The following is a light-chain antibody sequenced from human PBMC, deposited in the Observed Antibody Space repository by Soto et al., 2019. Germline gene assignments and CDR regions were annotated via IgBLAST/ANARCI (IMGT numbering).Light chain of an antibody. CDR1: SSDVGGYNY. CDR3: CSSAGTYTSV. J-gene: IGLJ3*02. CDR2: DVS. Sequence: QSALTQPRSVSGSPGQSVTISCTGTSSDVGGYNYVSWYQQHPGKAPKLFIYDVSKRPSGVPDRFSGSKSGNTASLTISGLQAEDEADYYCCSSAGTYTSVFGGGTKLTVL. V-gene: IGLV2-11*01.